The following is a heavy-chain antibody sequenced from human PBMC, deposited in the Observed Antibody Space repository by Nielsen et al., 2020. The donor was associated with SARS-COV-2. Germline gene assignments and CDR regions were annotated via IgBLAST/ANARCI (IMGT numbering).Heavy chain of an antibody. D-gene: IGHD2-15*01. J-gene: IGHJ6*02. CDR2: ISSSSSTI. V-gene: IGHV3-48*01. Sequence: GESLKISCAASGFTFSSYSMNWVRQAPGKGLEWVSYISSSSSTIYYADSVKGRFTISRDNSKNTLYLQMSSLRAEDTAIYYCARDDVEPRYCSGGDCHSTYYYYGMDVWDQGTTVTVSS. CDR1: GFTFSSYS. CDR3: ARDDVEPRYCSGGDCHSTYYYYGMDV.